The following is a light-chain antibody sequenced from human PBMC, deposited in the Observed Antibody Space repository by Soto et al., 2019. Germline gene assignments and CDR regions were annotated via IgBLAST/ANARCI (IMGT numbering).Light chain of an antibody. J-gene: IGKJ5*01. CDR2: AAS. CDR3: QPSYSTPST. CDR1: QAIDNY. Sequence: DIQMTQSPSTLAGSVGRSGTGTCRASQAIDNYLNWYQQKPGRAAELLVYAASSLQSGVPSRFTGSGSGTHFILSISGLQPEDFATYYCQPSYSTPSTVGQGTRLEIK. V-gene: IGKV1-39*01.